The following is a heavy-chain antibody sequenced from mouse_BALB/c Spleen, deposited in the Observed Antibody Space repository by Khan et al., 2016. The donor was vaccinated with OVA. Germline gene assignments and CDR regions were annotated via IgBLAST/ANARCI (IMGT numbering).Heavy chain of an antibody. D-gene: IGHD1-1*01. CDR2: INPHIGET. J-gene: IGHJ2*01. CDR1: GYSFTGYF. CDR3: ARIYGSDFDY. V-gene: IGHV1-20*02. Sequence: VQLQQSGPELVKPGASVKISCKASGYSFTGYFMNWVMQSHGKSLEWIGRINPHIGETFYNQKFKGKATLTVDESSSTAHMELRSLASEDSAVYYSARIYGSDFDYWGQGTTLTVSS.